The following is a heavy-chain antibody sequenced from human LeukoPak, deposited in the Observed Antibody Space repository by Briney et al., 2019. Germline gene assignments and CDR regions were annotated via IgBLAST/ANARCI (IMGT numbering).Heavy chain of an antibody. D-gene: IGHD1-26*01. J-gene: IGHJ3*02. V-gene: IGHV3-53*01. Sequence: GGSLRLSCAASGFTVRSNYMSWVRQAPGKGLEWVSEIYSDGTTYYAASVKGRFGISRDNSKNTVDLQMNSLRAEDTAVYYCARDLREHGVFDIWGQGTMVTVSS. CDR1: GFTVRSNY. CDR2: IYSDGTT. CDR3: ARDLREHGVFDI.